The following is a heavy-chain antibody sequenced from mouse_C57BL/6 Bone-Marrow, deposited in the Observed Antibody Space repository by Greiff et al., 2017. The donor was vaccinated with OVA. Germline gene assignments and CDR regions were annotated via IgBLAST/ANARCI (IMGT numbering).Heavy chain of an antibody. CDR1: EYEFPSHD. CDR2: INSDGGST. Sequence: EVQLVESGGGLVQPGESLKLSCESNEYEFPSHDMSWVRKTPEKRLELVAAINSDGGSTYYPDTMERRFIISRDNTKKTLYLQMRSLRYEDTALYYCARRGHYYDSSYDDYWGQGTTLTVSS. CDR3: ARRGHYYDSSYDDY. V-gene: IGHV5-2*01. J-gene: IGHJ2*01. D-gene: IGHD1-1*01.